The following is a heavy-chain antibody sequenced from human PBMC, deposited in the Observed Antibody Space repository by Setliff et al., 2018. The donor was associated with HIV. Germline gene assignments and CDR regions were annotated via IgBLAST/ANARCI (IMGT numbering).Heavy chain of an antibody. V-gene: IGHV4-34*01. Sequence: PETLSLTCAVYGGSFSGYYWSWIRQPPGKGLEWIGEINDNGSTNYNPSLKSRVTISVDTSKNQFSLKLSSVTAADTAVYYCARGRTQWPNYNYFDPWGLGTLVTVSS. J-gene: IGHJ5*02. CDR3: ARGRTQWPNYNYFDP. D-gene: IGHD6-19*01. CDR2: INDNGST. CDR1: GGSFSGYY.